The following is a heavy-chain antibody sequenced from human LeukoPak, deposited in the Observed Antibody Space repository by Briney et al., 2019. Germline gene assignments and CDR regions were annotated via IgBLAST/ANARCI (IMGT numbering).Heavy chain of an antibody. V-gene: IGHV3-13*04. Sequence: GGSLRLSCGASGFTFSSYDMHWVRQATGKGLEWVSAIGIAGDTYYPGSVKGRFTISRENAKNSLYLQMNSLRAEDTAVYYCARDVVDNYNSHHYGMDVWGQGTTVTVSS. CDR1: GFTFSSYD. D-gene: IGHD2-15*01. J-gene: IGHJ6*02. CDR2: IGIAGDT. CDR3: ARDVVDNYNSHHYGMDV.